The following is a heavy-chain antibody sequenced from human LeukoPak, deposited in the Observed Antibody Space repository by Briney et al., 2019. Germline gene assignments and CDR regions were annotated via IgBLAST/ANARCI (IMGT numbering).Heavy chain of an antibody. CDR1: GFTFSSYG. D-gene: IGHD3-10*01. CDR3: AKRCCPFAFGSGSYYYYIDV. V-gene: IGHV3-30*02. J-gene: IGHJ6*03. Sequence: PGGSLRLPCAASGFTFSSYGLHWVRQAPGKGLEWVAFIPYDGTNKYYSDSVKGRFTISRDNSKNTLYLQMNSLRAEATAVYYCAKRCCPFAFGSGSYYYYIDVWGKGTTVTVSS. CDR2: IPYDGTNK.